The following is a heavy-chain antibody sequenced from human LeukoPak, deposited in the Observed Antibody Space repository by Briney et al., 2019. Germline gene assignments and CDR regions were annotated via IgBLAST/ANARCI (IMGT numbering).Heavy chain of an antibody. D-gene: IGHD6-19*01. CDR2: ISSSSSYI. J-gene: IGHJ4*02. V-gene: IGHV3-21*01. Sequence: MSGGSLRLSCAASGFTFSSYSMNWVRQAPGKGLEWVSSISSSSSYIYYADSVKGRFTISRDNAKNSLYLQMNSLRAEDTAVYYCAKDKGWLVTPDYWGQGTLVTVSS. CDR1: GFTFSSYS. CDR3: AKDKGWLVTPDY.